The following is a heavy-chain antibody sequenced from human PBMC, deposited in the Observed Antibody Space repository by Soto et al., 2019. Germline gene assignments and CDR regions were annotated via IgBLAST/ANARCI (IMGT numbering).Heavy chain of an antibody. CDR2: ISYDSSEK. CDR1: GFTFNSFS. Sequence: QSGGSLRLSCAASGFTFNSFSMHWVRHAPGKGLEWVAVISYDSSEKYYADSVKGRFNITRDNAKKTLYLEINGLRPEDTAVYYCVKDGLPAVFGRWFGPWGQGTLVTVSS. D-gene: IGHD3-10*01. CDR3: VKDGLPAVFGRWFGP. J-gene: IGHJ5*02. V-gene: IGHV3-30*04.